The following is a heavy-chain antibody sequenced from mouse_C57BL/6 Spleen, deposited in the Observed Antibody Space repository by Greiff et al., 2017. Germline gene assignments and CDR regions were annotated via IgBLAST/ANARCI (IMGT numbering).Heavy chain of an antibody. J-gene: IGHJ4*01. CDR1: GYTFTDYN. CDR3: ARKALDYSMDY. CDR2: INPNNGGT. V-gene: IGHV1-18*01. Sequence: EVQLQQSGPELVKPGASVKIPCKASGYTFTDYNMDWVKQSHGKSLEWIGDINPNNGGTSYNQKFKGKATLTVDKSSSTAYMELRSLTSEDTAVYYCARKALDYSMDYGGQGTSVTVSS.